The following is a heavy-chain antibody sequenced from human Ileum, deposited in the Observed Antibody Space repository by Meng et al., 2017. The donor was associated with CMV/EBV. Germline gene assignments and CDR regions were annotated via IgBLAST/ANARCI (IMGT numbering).Heavy chain of an antibody. J-gene: IGHJ4*02. Sequence: ALPHWLCPVLVHPSETPSLPWLVSCGSTSSYYWSWIRQPAGKGLEWIGRIYISGRTNYNPSLKSRVTMSVDTSKNQFSLNLSSVTAADTAVYYCARGRATAFQSLDQDYFDYWGQGTLVTVSS. CDR3: ARGRATAFQSLDQDYFDY. CDR1: CGSTSSYY. CDR2: IYISGRT. V-gene: IGHV4-4*07. D-gene: IGHD5-12*01.